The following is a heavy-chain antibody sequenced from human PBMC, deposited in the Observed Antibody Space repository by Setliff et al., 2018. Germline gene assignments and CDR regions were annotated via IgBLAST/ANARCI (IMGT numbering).Heavy chain of an antibody. V-gene: IGHV1-18*01. CDR2: IGVYSGKT. D-gene: IGHD3-3*01. Sequence: GASVKVSCKASGYTFRQSIVSWVRQAPGQGLEWLGWIGVYSGKTYAAQRFQGRVPLTTDDTTNTAYLELRGLRSDDTAVYYCMRLVRFCSRTVCRMTSGDEAWGQGTLVTVSS. CDR3: MRLVRFCSRTVCRMTSGDEA. CDR1: GYTFRQSI. J-gene: IGHJ5*02.